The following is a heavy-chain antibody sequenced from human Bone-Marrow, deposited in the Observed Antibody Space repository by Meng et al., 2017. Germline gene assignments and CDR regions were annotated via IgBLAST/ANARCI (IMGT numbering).Heavy chain of an antibody. CDR2: INPKSGDT. D-gene: IGHD2-15*01. V-gene: IGHV1-2*06. Sequence: ASVKVSCKASGYTFPDYWLHWVRRAPGQGLEWMGRINPKSGDTHYAQRFQGRVTMTGDTSISTAYMELSSLRSEDTAVYYCASSPYQYCSGGSCYTLYYYYYGMDVWGQGTTVTVSS. CDR1: GYTFPDYW. CDR3: ASSPYQYCSGGSCYTLYYYYYGMDV. J-gene: IGHJ6*02.